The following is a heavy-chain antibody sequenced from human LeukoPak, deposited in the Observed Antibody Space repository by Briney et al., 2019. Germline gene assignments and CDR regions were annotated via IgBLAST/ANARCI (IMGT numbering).Heavy chain of an antibody. CDR2: INLDGSDK. J-gene: IGHJ4*02. Sequence: GGSLRLSCAASGFTFNNYWMTWVRQAPGKGLEWVGNINLDGSDKYYGDSVKGRFTISRDNAKNSLYFQMNSLRAEDTAVYYCARDTRYFDYWGQGNMVTVSS. CDR1: GFTFNNYW. CDR3: ARDTRYFDY. V-gene: IGHV3-7*01.